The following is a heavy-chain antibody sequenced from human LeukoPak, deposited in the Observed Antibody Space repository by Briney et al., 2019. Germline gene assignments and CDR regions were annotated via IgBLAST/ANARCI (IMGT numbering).Heavy chain of an antibody. CDR1: GGSFSGYY. Sequence: SETLSLTCGVNGGSFSGYYWSWIRQPPGKGLEWIGEINHSGSTNYNPSLKSRVTISVDTSKNQFSPKLSSVTAADTAVYYCARQYSSGWYKGYFQYWGQGTLVTVSS. D-gene: IGHD6-19*01. V-gene: IGHV4-34*01. J-gene: IGHJ1*01. CDR2: INHSGST. CDR3: ARQYSSGWYKGYFQY.